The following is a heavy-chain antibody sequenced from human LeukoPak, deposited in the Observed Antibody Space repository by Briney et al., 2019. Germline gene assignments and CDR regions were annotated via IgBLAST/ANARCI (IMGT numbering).Heavy chain of an antibody. CDR2: IYYSGST. J-gene: IGHJ4*02. V-gene: IGHV4-39*07. CDR1: GGSISSSSYY. CDR3: ARGGIQLWLAY. D-gene: IGHD5-18*01. Sequence: PSETLSLTCTVSGGSISSSSYYWGWIRQPPGKGLEWIGSIYYSGSTYYNPSLKSRVTISVDTSKNQFSLKLSSVTAADTAVYYCARGGIQLWLAYWGQGTLVTVSS.